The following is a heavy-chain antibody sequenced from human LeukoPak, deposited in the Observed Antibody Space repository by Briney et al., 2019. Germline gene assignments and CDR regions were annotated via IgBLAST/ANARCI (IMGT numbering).Heavy chain of an antibody. Sequence: PGGSLRLSCAASGFTFSNAWMSWVRQAPGKGLEWVGRIESKTDGGTTDYAAPVKGRFTISRDDSKNTLYLQMNSLKTEDTAVYYCTTPSSSGWNFDYWGQGTLVTVSS. CDR2: IESKTDGGTT. V-gene: IGHV3-15*04. CDR3: TTPSSSGWNFDY. D-gene: IGHD6-19*01. J-gene: IGHJ4*02. CDR1: GFTFSNAW.